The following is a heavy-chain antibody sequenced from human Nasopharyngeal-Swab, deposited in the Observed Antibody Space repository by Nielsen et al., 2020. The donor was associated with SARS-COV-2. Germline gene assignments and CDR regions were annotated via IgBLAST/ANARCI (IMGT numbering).Heavy chain of an antibody. Sequence: GESLQISCVASGFTFTTYWMHWVRQVPGKGLVWVSRINDDGTKTDYADSVKGRFTISRDNTKNTLFLQMNSLKTEDTAIYYCARGLDGSWGQGTLVTVSS. J-gene: IGHJ4*02. V-gene: IGHV3-74*01. CDR2: INDDGTKT. CDR1: GFTFTTYW. CDR3: ARGLDGS. D-gene: IGHD1-26*01.